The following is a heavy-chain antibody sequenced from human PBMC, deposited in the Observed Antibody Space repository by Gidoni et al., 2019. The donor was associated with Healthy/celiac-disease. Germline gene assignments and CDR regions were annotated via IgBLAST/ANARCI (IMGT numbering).Heavy chain of an antibody. CDR1: GFTFDDYT. J-gene: IGHJ3*02. V-gene: IGHV3-43*01. Sequence: EVQLVESGGVVVQAGGSLRLSCEASGFTFDDYTMHWVRQAPGEGLEWVSLISWDGGSTYYADSVKARFTISRDNSKNSLYLQMNSLRTEDTALYYCAKAQGHDPHAFDIWGQGTMVTVSS. CDR2: ISWDGGST. CDR3: AKAQGHDPHAFDI.